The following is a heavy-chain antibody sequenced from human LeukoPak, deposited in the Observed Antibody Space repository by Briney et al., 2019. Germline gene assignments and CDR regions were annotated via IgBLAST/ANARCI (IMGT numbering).Heavy chain of an antibody. Sequence: ASVKVSCKSSGYTFTRHYLHWVRQAPGQGLEWVGLINPTGTSSWSAQKFQGRVTLTRDMSTSTDYMELSSLGSEDTAVYYCARDNSLQDMAWWFDPWGQGTLVIVSS. CDR3: ARDNSLQDMAWWFDP. CDR1: GYTFTRHY. CDR2: INPTGTSS. V-gene: IGHV1-46*01. J-gene: IGHJ5*02. D-gene: IGHD5-24*01.